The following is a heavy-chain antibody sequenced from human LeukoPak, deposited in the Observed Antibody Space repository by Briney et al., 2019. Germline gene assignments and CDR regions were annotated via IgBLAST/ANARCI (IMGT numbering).Heavy chain of an antibody. Sequence: SVKVSCKASGGTFSSYAISWVRQAPGQGPEWMGGIIPIFGTANYAQKFQGRVTITTDESTSTAYMELSSLRSEDTAVYYCARVLGDIVVVPAAIGGAWFDPWGQGTLVTVSS. D-gene: IGHD2-2*01. CDR1: GGTFSSYA. V-gene: IGHV1-69*05. CDR2: IIPIFGTA. J-gene: IGHJ5*02. CDR3: ARVLGDIVVVPAAIGGAWFDP.